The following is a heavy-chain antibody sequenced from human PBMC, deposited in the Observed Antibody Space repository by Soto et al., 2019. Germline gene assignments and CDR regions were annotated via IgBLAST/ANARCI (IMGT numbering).Heavy chain of an antibody. Sequence: QVRLVQSGAEVKEPGDSVRVSCEASGYTFTAYHIHWVRQAPGQGLEWMVWINPKFGDTGYAQDFQGRVSMTSDMSISTVYMELSRLTSYYTAIYYCARNMDYYYGRGSGNGHGVWGQGTTVTVFS. J-gene: IGHJ6*02. CDR1: GYTFTAYH. CDR3: ARNMDYYYGRGSGNGHGV. CDR2: INPKFGDT. D-gene: IGHD3-10*02. V-gene: IGHV1-2*02.